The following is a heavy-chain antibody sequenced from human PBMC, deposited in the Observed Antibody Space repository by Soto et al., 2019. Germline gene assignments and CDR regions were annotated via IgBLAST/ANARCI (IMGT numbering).Heavy chain of an antibody. Sequence: QVQLQESGPGLVRPSGTLSLTCAVSGGSISSDNWWSWVRQPPGKGLEWIGEIYHSGSTNYNPSLKSRVTMSVVPSKGVFSLTLNSVTAADTAFYYCARDQGSHPGDWGQGTLVSVSS. J-gene: IGHJ4*02. D-gene: IGHD6-13*01. CDR3: ARDQGSHPGD. CDR1: GGSISSDNW. V-gene: IGHV4-4*02. CDR2: IYHSGST.